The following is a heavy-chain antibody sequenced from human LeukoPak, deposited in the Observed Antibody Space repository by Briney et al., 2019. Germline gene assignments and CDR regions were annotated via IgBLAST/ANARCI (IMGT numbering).Heavy chain of an antibody. CDR1: GGSFSGYY. CDR3: ARVYRARYCSSTSCYKRGPNWFDP. Sequence: SETLSLTCAVYGGSFSGYYWSWIRQPPGKGLEWIGEINHSGSTNYNPSLKSRVTISVDTSKNQFSLKLSSVTAADTAVYYCARVYRARYCSSTSCYKRGPNWFDPWGQGTLVTVSS. CDR2: INHSGST. J-gene: IGHJ5*02. V-gene: IGHV4-34*01. D-gene: IGHD2-2*02.